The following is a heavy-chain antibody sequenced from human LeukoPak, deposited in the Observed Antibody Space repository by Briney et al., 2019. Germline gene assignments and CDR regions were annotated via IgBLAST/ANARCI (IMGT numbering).Heavy chain of an antibody. V-gene: IGHV4-61*01. CDR3: ARGRSSTYYYYYMDV. D-gene: IGHD3-10*01. Sequence: SETLSLTCSVSGGSVFLSYYYWSWIRQPPGKGLEWIGYIYYSGSTNYNPSLKSRVTISVDTSKNQFSLKLSSVTAADTAVYYCARGRSSTYYYYYMDVWGKGTTVTVSS. CDR2: IYYSGST. J-gene: IGHJ6*03. CDR1: GGSVFLSYYY.